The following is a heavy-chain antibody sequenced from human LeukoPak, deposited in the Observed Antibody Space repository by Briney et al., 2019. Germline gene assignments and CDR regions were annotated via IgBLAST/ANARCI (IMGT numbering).Heavy chain of an antibody. J-gene: IGHJ4*02. D-gene: IGHD2-21*02. Sequence: RASVTVSCKTSGYSFTTYHINWVRQASGQGLEWLGWMNPYTGDRGYAQRFQGRLSITSDTSISTAYMELGSLKSDDTAVYFCARTTSLTASGYDCWGQGTLVTPSS. V-gene: IGHV1-8*03. CDR3: ARTTSLTASGYDC. CDR1: GYSFTTYH. CDR2: MNPYTGDR.